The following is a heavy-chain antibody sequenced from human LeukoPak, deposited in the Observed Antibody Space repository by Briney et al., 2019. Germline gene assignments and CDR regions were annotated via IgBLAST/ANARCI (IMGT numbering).Heavy chain of an antibody. CDR2: IYTSGST. J-gene: IGHJ4*02. CDR3: AKLGYCSGSSCSNGRDFDS. D-gene: IGHD2-15*01. Sequence: SETLSLTCTVSGGSISSGSYYWSWIRQPAGKGLEWIGRIYTSGSTNYNPSLKSRVTISVDTSKNQFSLKLSSVTAADTAVYYCAKLGYCSGSSCSNGRDFDSWGQGTLVTVSS. V-gene: IGHV4-61*02. CDR1: GGSISSGSYY.